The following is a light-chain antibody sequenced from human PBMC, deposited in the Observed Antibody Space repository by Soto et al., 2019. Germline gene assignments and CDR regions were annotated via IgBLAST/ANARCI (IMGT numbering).Light chain of an antibody. J-gene: IGKJ1*01. CDR2: KAS. CDR1: QTISSW. CDR3: QQYYSTPPT. Sequence: IQMTQSPSTLSASVGDRVTITCRASQTISSWLAWYQQKPGKAPKLLIYKASSLESGVPSRFSGSGSGTDFTLTISSLQAEDVAVYYCQQYYSTPPTFGQGTKVDIK. V-gene: IGKV1-5*03.